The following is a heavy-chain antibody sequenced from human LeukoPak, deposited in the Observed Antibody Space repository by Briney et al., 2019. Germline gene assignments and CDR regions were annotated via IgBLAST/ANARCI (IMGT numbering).Heavy chain of an antibody. V-gene: IGHV4-4*08. CDR3: ARHERWLQFLLDY. J-gene: IGHJ4*02. D-gene: IGHD5-24*01. CDR1: GGTVSRYY. Sequence: SETLSLTCTVSGGTVSRYYWSWIRQPPGKGLEWLAYMYSSGGTNYNPSLKSRVTMSVDTSENQFSLRLSSVTAADTAVYFCARHERWLQFLLDYWGQGTLVTVSS. CDR2: MYSSGGT.